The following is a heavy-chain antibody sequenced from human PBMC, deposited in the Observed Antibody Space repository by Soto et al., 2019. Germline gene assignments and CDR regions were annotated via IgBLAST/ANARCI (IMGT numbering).Heavy chain of an antibody. CDR1: GFTFSNAW. Sequence: GGSLRLSCAASGFTFSNAWINWVRQTPGKGLEWVGFIRSKAYGGTTEYAASVKGRFTISRDDSKSIAYLQMNSLKTEDTAVYYCTSSSADYGSGFDPWGQGTLVTVSS. CDR2: IRSKAYGGTT. V-gene: IGHV3-49*04. CDR3: TSSSADYGSGFDP. J-gene: IGHJ5*02. D-gene: IGHD3-10*01.